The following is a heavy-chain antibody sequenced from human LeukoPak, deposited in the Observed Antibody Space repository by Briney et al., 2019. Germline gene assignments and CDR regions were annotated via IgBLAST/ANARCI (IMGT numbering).Heavy chain of an antibody. J-gene: IGHJ3*02. D-gene: IGHD1-20*01. CDR3: ARDGYNWNDGAFDI. V-gene: IGHV1-69*13. CDR1: GGTFSSYA. Sequence: GASVKVSCKASGGTFSSYAISWVRQASGQGLEWMGGIIPIFGTANYAQKFQGRVTITADESTSTAYMELSSLRSEDTAVYYCARDGYNWNDGAFDIWGQGTMVTVSS. CDR2: IIPIFGTA.